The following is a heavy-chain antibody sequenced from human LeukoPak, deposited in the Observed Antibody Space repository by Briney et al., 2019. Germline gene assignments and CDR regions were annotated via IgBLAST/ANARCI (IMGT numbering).Heavy chain of an antibody. J-gene: IGHJ4*02. CDR1: GFPFEDYG. V-gene: IGHV3-20*04. Sequence: GGSLTLSCAASGFPFEDYGFSWVRQAPGKGLEWVSGIYWNGGSTSYADSMTGRFTLSRYNAKNSLYLQMNSLSAEATASSYCARALYSSGWYGPVDFWGQGTLVTVSS. CDR3: ARALYSSGWYGPVDF. CDR2: IYWNGGST. D-gene: IGHD6-19*01.